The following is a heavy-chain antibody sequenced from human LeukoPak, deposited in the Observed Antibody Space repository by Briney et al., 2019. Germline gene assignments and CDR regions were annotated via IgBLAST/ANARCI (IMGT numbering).Heavy chain of an antibody. D-gene: IGHD1-1*01. CDR2: MNPNSGNT. CDR1: GYTFTSYD. J-gene: IGHJ5*02. Sequence: ASVKVSCKASGYTFTSYDINWVRQATGQGLEWMGWMNPNSGNTGYAQKSQGRVTMTRNTSISTAYMELSSLRSEDTAVYYCARNPKRPFALRPRNPYPVDPWGQGTLVTVSS. CDR3: ARNPKRPFALRPRNPYPVDP. V-gene: IGHV1-8*01.